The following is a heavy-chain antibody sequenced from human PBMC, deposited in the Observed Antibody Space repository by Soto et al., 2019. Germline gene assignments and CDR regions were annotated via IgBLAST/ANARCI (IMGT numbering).Heavy chain of an antibody. CDR3: ATTSPYSRSPRGVFDI. D-gene: IGHD6-6*01. CDR2: IDPSDSYT. CDR1: GYSFTSYC. Sequence: GESLKISCKGSGYSFTSYCISWVRQMPGKGLEWMGRIDPSDSYTNYSPTFQGHVTISADKSISTAYLQWSSLKASDTAMYYCATTSPYSRSPRGVFDIWGQGTMLTVSS. V-gene: IGHV5-10-1*01. J-gene: IGHJ3*02.